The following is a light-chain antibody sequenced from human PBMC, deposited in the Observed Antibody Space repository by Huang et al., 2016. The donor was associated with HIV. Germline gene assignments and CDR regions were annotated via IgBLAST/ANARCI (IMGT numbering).Light chain of an antibody. Sequence: EIVMTQSPGTLSLSPGERATLSCRPSQSVSSNLAWYQHKPGQAPRLLIYGASTRATGAPARFSGSGSGTEFTLTISSLQSDDFVVYYCQQYQDWPRTFGQGTKVEIK. CDR3: QQYQDWPRT. CDR1: QSVSSN. J-gene: IGKJ1*01. CDR2: GAS. V-gene: IGKV3-15*01.